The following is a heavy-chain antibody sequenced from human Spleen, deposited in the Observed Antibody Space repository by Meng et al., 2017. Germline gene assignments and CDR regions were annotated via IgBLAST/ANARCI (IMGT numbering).Heavy chain of an antibody. D-gene: IGHD3-22*01. Sequence: QLQLVQSGSELKKPGASVKVSCKASGYTFTSYAMNWVRQAPGQGLEWMGWINTNTGNPTYAQGFTGWFVFSLDTSISTAYLQISGLRAEDTAMYYCARTKEYYDSSFDLWGQGTLVTVSS. V-gene: IGHV7-4-1*02. CDR1: GYTFTSYA. J-gene: IGHJ4*02. CDR2: INTNTGNP. CDR3: ARTKEYYDSSFDL.